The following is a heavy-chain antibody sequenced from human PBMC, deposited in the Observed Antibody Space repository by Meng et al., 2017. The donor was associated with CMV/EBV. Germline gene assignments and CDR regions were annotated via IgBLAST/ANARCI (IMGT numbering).Heavy chain of an antibody. V-gene: IGHV3-9*01. CDR2: ISWNSGSI. CDR3: AKDLHRSTSCYNCYYYYGMDV. CDR1: GFTFDDYA. D-gene: IGHD2-2*02. J-gene: IGHJ6*02. Sequence: LKISCAAPGFTFDDYAMHWVRQAPGKGLEWVSGISWNSGSIGYADSVKGRFTISRDNAKNSLYLQMNSLRAEDTALYYCAKDLHRSTSCYNCYYYYGMDVWGQGTTVTVSS.